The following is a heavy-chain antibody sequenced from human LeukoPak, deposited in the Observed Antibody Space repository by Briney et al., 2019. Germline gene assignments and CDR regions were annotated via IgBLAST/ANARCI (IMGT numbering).Heavy chain of an antibody. CDR3: AGSGDSSGYYPFDY. D-gene: IGHD3-22*01. CDR1: GFTVSSNY. J-gene: IGHJ4*02. CDR2: IYSGGST. Sequence: PGGSLRLSCAASGFTVSSNYMSWVRQAPGKGLEWVSVIYSGGSTYYADSVKGRFTISRDNSKNTLYLQMNSLRAEDTAVYYCAGSGDSSGYYPFDYWGQGTLVTVSS. V-gene: IGHV3-53*01.